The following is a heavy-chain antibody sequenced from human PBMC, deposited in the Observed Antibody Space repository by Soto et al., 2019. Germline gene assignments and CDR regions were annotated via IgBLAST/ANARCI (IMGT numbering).Heavy chain of an antibody. D-gene: IGHD3-22*01. CDR2: IIPISGTA. CDR3: ARDRGPSSGYYPYWFDP. J-gene: IGHJ5*02. Sequence: QVQLVQSGAEVQKPGSSVKVSCKASGGTFSSYAITWVRQAPGQGPEWMGGIIPISGTANYAQKFQGRVTITADESTSTAYMELSSLSSEDTAVYYCARDRGPSSGYYPYWFDPWGQGPLVTVSS. CDR1: GGTFSSYA. V-gene: IGHV1-69*12.